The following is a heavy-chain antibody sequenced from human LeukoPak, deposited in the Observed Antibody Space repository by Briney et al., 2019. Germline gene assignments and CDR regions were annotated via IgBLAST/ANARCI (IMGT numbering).Heavy chain of an antibody. CDR3: ARGRRYSSSWYRQAFDI. Sequence: ASVKVSCKASGYTFTSYDINWVRQATGQGLEWMGWMNPNSGNTGYAQKFQGRVTMTRDMSTSTVYMELSSLRSEDTAVYCCARGRRYSSSWYRQAFDIWGQGTMVTVSS. D-gene: IGHD6-13*01. CDR2: MNPNSGNT. V-gene: IGHV1-8*01. J-gene: IGHJ3*02. CDR1: GYTFTSYD.